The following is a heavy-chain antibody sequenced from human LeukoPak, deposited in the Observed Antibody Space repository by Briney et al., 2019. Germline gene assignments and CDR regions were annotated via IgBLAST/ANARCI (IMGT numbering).Heavy chain of an antibody. J-gene: IGHJ5*02. CDR2: ISSSSSTI. Sequence: GGSLRLSCAASGFTFSSYSMNWVRQAPGKGLEWVSYISSSSSTIYYADSVKGRFTISGDNTKNSLYLKMNSLRAEDTAVYYCARDNGYSYENWFDPWGQGTLVTVSS. D-gene: IGHD5-18*01. CDR1: GFTFSSYS. V-gene: IGHV3-48*01. CDR3: ARDNGYSYENWFDP.